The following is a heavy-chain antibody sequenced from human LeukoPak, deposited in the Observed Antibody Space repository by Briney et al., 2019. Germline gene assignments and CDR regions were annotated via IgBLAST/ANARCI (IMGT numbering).Heavy chain of an antibody. CDR1: GGSISSGSYY. CDR2: IYTGGST. V-gene: IGHV4-61*02. J-gene: IGHJ3*02. Sequence: PSETLSLTCTVSGGSISSGSYYWSWIRRPAGKGLEWIGRIYTGGSTNYNPSLKSRVTISVDTSKNQFSLKLSSVTAADTAVYYCARGVAFDIWGQGTMVTVSS. CDR3: ARGVAFDI.